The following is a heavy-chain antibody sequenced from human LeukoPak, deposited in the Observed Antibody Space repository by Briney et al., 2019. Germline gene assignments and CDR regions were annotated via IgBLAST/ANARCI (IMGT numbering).Heavy chain of an antibody. D-gene: IGHD5-24*01. Sequence: PGGSLRLSCVASGFTVSSNYMSWVRQAPGKGLEWVSVIYSGGSTYYADSVKGRFTISRDNSKNTLYPQMNSLRAEDTAVYYCARDKNGWRYFDYWGQGTLVTVSS. CDR3: ARDKNGWRYFDY. CDR1: GFTVSSNY. V-gene: IGHV3-66*01. CDR2: IYSGGST. J-gene: IGHJ4*02.